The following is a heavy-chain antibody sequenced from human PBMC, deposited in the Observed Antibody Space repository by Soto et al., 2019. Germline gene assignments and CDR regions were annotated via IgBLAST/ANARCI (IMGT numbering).Heavy chain of an antibody. CDR3: ARNIAVAGYRNNWFDP. D-gene: IGHD6-19*01. Sequence: ASVKVSWKASGYTFTSYAITWVRQAPGQGLEWMGWISAYNGNTNYAQKLQGRVTMTTDTSTNTAYMELRSLRSDDTAVYYCARNIAVAGYRNNWFDPWGQGTLVTV. V-gene: IGHV1-18*01. CDR1: GYTFTSYA. J-gene: IGHJ5*02. CDR2: ISAYNGNT.